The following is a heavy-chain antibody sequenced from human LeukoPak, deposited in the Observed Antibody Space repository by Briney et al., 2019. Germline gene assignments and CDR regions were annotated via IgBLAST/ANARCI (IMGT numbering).Heavy chain of an antibody. CDR1: GGSISSSSYY. V-gene: IGHV4-61*02. CDR2: IYTSGST. D-gene: IGHD6-19*01. J-gene: IGHJ4*02. Sequence: SETLSLTCTVSGGSISSSSYYWSWIRQPAGKGLEWIGRIYTSGSTNYNPSLKSRVTMSVDTSKNQFSLKLSSVTAADTAVYYCALSSGWYSSRWGQGTLVTVSS. CDR3: ALSSGWYSSR.